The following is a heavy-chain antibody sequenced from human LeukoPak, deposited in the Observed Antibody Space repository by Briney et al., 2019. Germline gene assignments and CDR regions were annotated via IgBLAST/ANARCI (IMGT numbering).Heavy chain of an antibody. V-gene: IGHV4-59*11. J-gene: IGHJ6*03. CDR1: GGSISSHY. CDR3: ARVSSTNLYYYYKDV. CDR2: IYYSGST. D-gene: IGHD2-2*01. Sequence: SETLSLTCTVSGGSISSHYWSWIRQPPGKGLEWIGYIYYSGSTNYNPSLKSRVTISVDTSKNQFSLKLSSVTAADTAVYYCARVSSTNLYYYYKDVWGKGTTVTVSS.